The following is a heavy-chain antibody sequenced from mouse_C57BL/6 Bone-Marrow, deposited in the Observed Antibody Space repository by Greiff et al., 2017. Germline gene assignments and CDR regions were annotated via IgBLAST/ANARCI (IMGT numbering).Heavy chain of an antibody. CDR1: GFDFSRYW. D-gene: IGHD1-1*01. V-gene: IGHV4-1*02. CDR3: ARMYYYGCFAY. CDR2: INPDSSTI. Sequence: DVKLVESGGGLVQPGGSLKLSCAASGFDFSRYWMSWVRQAPGKGLEWIGEINPDSSTINYTPSLKDKFIISRDNAKNTLYLQMSKVRSEDTALYYCARMYYYGCFAYWGQGTLVTVSA. J-gene: IGHJ3*01.